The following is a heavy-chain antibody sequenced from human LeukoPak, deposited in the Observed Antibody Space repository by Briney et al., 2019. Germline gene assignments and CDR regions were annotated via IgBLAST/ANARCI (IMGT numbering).Heavy chain of an antibody. CDR3: ARGHYGLDV. Sequence: GGSLRLSCTASGFTFSGHYASWIRQTPEKGLEWISYIDLSSSTIYYADSVKGRSTISRDNARNSVYLQMNSLRAEDTAVYYCARGHYGLDVWGQGTTVTVSS. J-gene: IGHJ6*02. CDR1: GFTFSGHY. CDR2: IDLSSSTI. V-gene: IGHV3-11*01.